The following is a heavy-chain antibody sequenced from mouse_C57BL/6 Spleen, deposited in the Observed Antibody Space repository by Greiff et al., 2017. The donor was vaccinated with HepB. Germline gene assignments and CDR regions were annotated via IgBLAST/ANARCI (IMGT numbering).Heavy chain of an antibody. Sequence: QVQLQQSGAELVKPGASVKISCKASGYAFSSYWMNWVKQRPGKGLEWIGQIYPGDGDTNYNGKFKGKATLTAEKSSSTAYMPLSSLTSEDSAVYFCARWVYYGSSFYFDYWGQGTTLTVTS. CDR1: GYAFSSYW. CDR2: IYPGDGDT. V-gene: IGHV1-80*01. J-gene: IGHJ2*01. CDR3: ARWVYYGSSFYFDY. D-gene: IGHD1-1*01.